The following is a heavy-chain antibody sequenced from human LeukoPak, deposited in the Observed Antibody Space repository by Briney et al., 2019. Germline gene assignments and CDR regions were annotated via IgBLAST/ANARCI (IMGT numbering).Heavy chain of an antibody. CDR1: GGSFSGYY. CDR2: IKHSGST. D-gene: IGHD3-22*01. Sequence: KPSETLSLTCAVYGGSFSGYYWSWIRQPPGKGLEWIGEIKHSGSTNYNPSLKSRVTISVDTSKNQFSLKLSSVTAADTAVYYCARNGKYYYDSSGYYRRGDRPYYFDYWGQGTLVTVSS. V-gene: IGHV4-34*01. J-gene: IGHJ4*02. CDR3: ARNGKYYYDSSGYYRRGDRPYYFDY.